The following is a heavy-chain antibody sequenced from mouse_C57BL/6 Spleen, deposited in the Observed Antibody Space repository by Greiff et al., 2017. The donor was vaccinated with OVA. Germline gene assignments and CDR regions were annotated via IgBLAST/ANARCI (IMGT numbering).Heavy chain of an antibody. CDR2: IYPRDGST. J-gene: IGHJ1*03. V-gene: IGHV1-78*01. D-gene: IGHD1-1*01. Sequence: VQLQQSDAELVKPGASVKISCKVSGYTFTDHTIHWMKQRPEQGLEWIGYIYPRDGSTKYNEKFKGKATLTADKSSSTAYMQLNSLTSEDSAVYFCARHYCGSSDDWYFDVWGTGTTVTVSS. CDR3: ARHYCGSSDDWYFDV. CDR1: GYTFTDHT.